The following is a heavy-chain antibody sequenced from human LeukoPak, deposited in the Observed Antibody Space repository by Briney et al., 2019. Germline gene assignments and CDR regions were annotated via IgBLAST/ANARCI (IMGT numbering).Heavy chain of an antibody. J-gene: IGHJ6*03. D-gene: IGHD1-1*01. Sequence: PGGSLRLSCAASGFTFSSYWMSWVRQAPGKGLEWVANIKQDGSEKYYVDSVKGRFTISRDNAKNSLYLQMNSLRAEDTAVYYCARDITRTTGTTETYYYYYYMDVWGKGTTVTVSS. CDR3: ARDITRTTGTTETYYYYYYMDV. CDR2: IKQDGSEK. CDR1: GFTFSSYW. V-gene: IGHV3-7*01.